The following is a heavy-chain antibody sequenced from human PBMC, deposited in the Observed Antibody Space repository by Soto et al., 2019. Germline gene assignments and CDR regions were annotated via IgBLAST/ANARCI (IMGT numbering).Heavy chain of an antibody. D-gene: IGHD2-21*01. CDR2: IYYSGST. CDR1: GGSISSSGYY. J-gene: IGHJ6*02. V-gene: IGHV4-39*01. Sequence: PSETLSLTCTVSGGSISSSGYYWGWIRQPPGKGLEWIGTIYYSGSTNYNPSLKSRVTISVDTSKNQFSLKLSSVTAADTAVYYCARHVGVTHYYYYYGMDVWGQGTTVTVSS. CDR3: ARHVGVTHYYYYYGMDV.